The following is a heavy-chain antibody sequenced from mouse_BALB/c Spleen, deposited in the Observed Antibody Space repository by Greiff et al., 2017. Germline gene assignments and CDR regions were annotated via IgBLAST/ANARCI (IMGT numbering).Heavy chain of an antibody. V-gene: IGHV5-4*02. Sequence: EVHLVESGGGLVKPGGSLKLSCAASGFTFSDYYMYWVRQTPEKRLEWVATISDGGSYTYYPDSVKGRFTISRDNAKNNLYLQMSSLKSEDTAMYYCAREVSYYYAMDYWGQGTSVTVSS. CDR2: ISDGGSYT. J-gene: IGHJ4*01. CDR1: GFTFSDYY. CDR3: AREVSYYYAMDY.